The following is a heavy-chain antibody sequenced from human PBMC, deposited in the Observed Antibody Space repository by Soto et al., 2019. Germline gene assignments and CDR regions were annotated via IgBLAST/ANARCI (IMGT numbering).Heavy chain of an antibody. CDR3: AKPTSFVTCFDS. CDR2: ISHDGTDK. Sequence: VGSLRLSCAASGFTFWKFGLHWVRQSPREGLEWVALISHDGTDKYYADSVKGRFTISRDNSKDTLFLHMDNLRPEDTGIYYCAKPTSFVTCFDSCRQGTLVTVSS. J-gene: IGHJ5*01. D-gene: IGHD3-16*02. V-gene: IGHV3-30*18. CDR1: GFTFWKFG.